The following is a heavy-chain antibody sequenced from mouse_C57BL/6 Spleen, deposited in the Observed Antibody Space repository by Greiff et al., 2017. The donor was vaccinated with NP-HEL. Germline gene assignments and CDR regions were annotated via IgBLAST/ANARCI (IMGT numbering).Heavy chain of an antibody. V-gene: IGHV1-52*01. CDR1: GYTFTSYW. CDR3: ARKGDYDGDWYFDV. D-gene: IGHD2-4*01. J-gene: IGHJ1*03. CDR2: IDPSDSET. Sequence: QVQLQQPGAELVRPGSSVKLSCKASGYTFTSYWMHWVKQRPIQGLEWIGNIDPSDSETHYNQKFKDKATLTVDKSSSTAYMQLSSLTSEDSAVYYCARKGDYDGDWYFDVWGTGITVTVSS.